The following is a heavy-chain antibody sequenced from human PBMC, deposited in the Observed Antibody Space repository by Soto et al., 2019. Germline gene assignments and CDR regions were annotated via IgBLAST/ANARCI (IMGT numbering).Heavy chain of an antibody. CDR2: ISYDGSNK. CDR3: ATGVGRSGNTPYARGPLFDT. V-gene: IGHV3-30*03. Sequence: LRLSCAASGFTFSNYGMHWVRQAPGKGLEWVALISYDGSNKYYADSVKGRFTISRDNCKNTLSLQMISLRTEDTAVYFCATGVGRSGNTPYARGPLFDTWGQGTLVTVSS. CDR1: GFTFSNYG. J-gene: IGHJ5*02. D-gene: IGHD2-2*01.